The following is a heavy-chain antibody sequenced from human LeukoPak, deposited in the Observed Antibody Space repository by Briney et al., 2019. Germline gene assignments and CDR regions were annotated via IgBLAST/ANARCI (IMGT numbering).Heavy chain of an antibody. V-gene: IGHV3-11*06. CDR3: AKIAAPGQVDY. Sequence: PSETLSLTCTVSGGSISSSSYYWGWIRQPPGKGLEWVSYIRSSGSPTNYADSVKGRFTISRDNAKNSLYLQMNSLRVEDTAVYYCAKIAAPGQVDYWGQGTLVTVSS. J-gene: IGHJ4*02. CDR2: IRSSGSPT. CDR1: GGSISSSSYY. D-gene: IGHD6-13*01.